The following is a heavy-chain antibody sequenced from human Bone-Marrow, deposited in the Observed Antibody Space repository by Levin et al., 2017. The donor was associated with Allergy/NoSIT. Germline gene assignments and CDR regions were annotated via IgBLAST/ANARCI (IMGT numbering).Heavy chain of an antibody. V-gene: IGHV1-18*01. CDR2: ISASIGTT. CDR3: ARVHSSGWDA. Sequence: GESLKISCKASGYTFTNFAVSWVRQAPGQGLEWMGWISASIGTTNYAQNLQGRVTMTTDTSTSTAYMDLTGLRSDDTAIYYCARVHSSGWDAWGQATLVTASS. J-gene: IGHJ4*02. CDR1: GYTFTNFA. D-gene: IGHD6-19*01.